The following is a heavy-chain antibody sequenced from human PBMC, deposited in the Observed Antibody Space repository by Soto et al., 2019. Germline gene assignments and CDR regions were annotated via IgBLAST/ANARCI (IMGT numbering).Heavy chain of an antibody. CDR3: TRPLDGYTDY. CDR1: GFTFSGSA. D-gene: IGHD5-12*01. V-gene: IGHV3-73*01. Sequence: GESLKISCAASGFTFSGSAMHWVRQASGKGLEWVGRIRSKANSYATAYAASVKGRFTISRDDSKNTAYLQMNSLKTEDTAVYYCTRPLDGYTDYWGQGTLVTVSS. CDR2: IRSKANSYAT. J-gene: IGHJ4*02.